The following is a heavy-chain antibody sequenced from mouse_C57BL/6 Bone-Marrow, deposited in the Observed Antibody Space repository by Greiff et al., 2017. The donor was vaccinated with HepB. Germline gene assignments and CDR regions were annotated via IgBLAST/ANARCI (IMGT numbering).Heavy chain of an antibody. CDR2: INPSTGGT. CDR3: ANRLGYFDV. Sequence: EVQRVESGPELVKPGASVKISCKASGYSFTGYYMNWVKQSPEKSLEWIGEINPSTGGTTYNQKFKAKATLTVDKSSSTAYMQLKSLTSEDSAVYYCANRLGYFDVWGTGTTVTVSS. CDR1: GYSFTGYY. J-gene: IGHJ1*03. V-gene: IGHV1-42*01.